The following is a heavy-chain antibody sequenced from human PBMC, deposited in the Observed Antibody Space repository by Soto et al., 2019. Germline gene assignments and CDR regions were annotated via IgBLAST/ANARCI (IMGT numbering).Heavy chain of an antibody. CDR3: ARDDEYSGNGMDV. CDR1: GFTFSNYG. D-gene: IGHD3-10*01. Sequence: QVQLVESGGGVVKPGRSLRLSCAASGFTFSNYGMHWVRQAPGKGLEWVAVILNDGSNRYHADSVKDRFTISRDNWKNTLYLQMNSLRAEDTAVYYCARDDEYSGNGMDVWGQGTTVTVS. V-gene: IGHV3-33*01. CDR2: ILNDGSNR. J-gene: IGHJ6*02.